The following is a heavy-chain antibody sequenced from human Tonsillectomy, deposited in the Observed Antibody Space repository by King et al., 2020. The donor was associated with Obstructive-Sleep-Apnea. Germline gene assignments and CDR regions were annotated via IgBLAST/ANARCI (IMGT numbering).Heavy chain of an antibody. Sequence: QLQESGTGLVKPSETLSLTCTVSGYSISSGYYWGWLRQPPGKGLEWVGHFYHSGPTYYNPSLKSRVTISLDTSKNQFSLMLNSVTAADTAVYYCARADGYNFVRHSYFDYWSQGTLVTVSS. D-gene: IGHD5-24*01. J-gene: IGHJ4*02. CDR3: ARADGYNFVRHSYFDY. CDR1: GYSISSGYY. V-gene: IGHV4-38-2*02. CDR2: FYHSGPT.